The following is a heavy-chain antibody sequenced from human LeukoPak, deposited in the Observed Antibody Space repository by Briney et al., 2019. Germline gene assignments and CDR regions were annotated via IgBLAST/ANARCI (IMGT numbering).Heavy chain of an antibody. CDR2: ISGSGGST. V-gene: IGHV3-23*01. CDR1: GFTFSSYA. J-gene: IGHJ4*02. Sequence: GGSLRLSCAASGFTFSSYAMSWVGQAPGKGLEWVSAISGSGGSTYYADSVKGRFTISRDNSKNTLYLQMNSLRAEDTAVYYCAKRYCSGGSCYMGFDYWGQGTLVTVSS. D-gene: IGHD2-15*01. CDR3: AKRYCSGGSCYMGFDY.